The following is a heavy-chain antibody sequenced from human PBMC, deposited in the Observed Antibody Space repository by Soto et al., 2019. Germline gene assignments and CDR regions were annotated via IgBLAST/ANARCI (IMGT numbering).Heavy chain of an antibody. Sequence: SETLSLTCTVSGGSISSSSYYWGWIRQPPGKGLEWIGSIYYSGSTYYNPSLKSRVTISVDTSKNQFSLKLSSVTAADTAVYYCATSPVVITFGGVIVDPFDYWGQGTLVTVSS. CDR1: GGSISSSSYY. CDR2: IYYSGST. V-gene: IGHV4-39*01. J-gene: IGHJ4*02. CDR3: ATSPVVITFGGVIVDPFDY. D-gene: IGHD3-16*02.